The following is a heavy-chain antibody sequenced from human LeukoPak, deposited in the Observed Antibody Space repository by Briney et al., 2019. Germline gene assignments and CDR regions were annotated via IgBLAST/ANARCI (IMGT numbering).Heavy chain of an antibody. CDR3: ARDADKSAVWFGDTPHNFDY. V-gene: IGHV1-18*01. CDR2: ISAYIGNT. Sequence: ASVKVSCKASGYTFTSYAISWVRQAPGQGLEWMGWISAYIGNTNYAQKLQGRVTMTADTSTSTAYMELRSLRSDDTAVYYCARDADKSAVWFGDTPHNFDYWGQGTLVTVSS. CDR1: GYTFTSYA. J-gene: IGHJ4*02. D-gene: IGHD3-10*01.